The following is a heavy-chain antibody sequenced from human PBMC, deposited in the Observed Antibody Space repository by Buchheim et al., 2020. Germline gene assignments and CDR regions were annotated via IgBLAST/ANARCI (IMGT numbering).Heavy chain of an antibody. D-gene: IGHD6-19*01. CDR3: ARVDAVAGSPYFDY. CDR1: GGSITIGSYY. V-gene: IGHV4-61*02. J-gene: IGHJ4*02. Sequence: QVQLQESGPGLVKPSQTLSLTCTVSGGSITIGSYYWSWIRQPAGKGLEWIGRIYTSGNTNYNPSLKSRVTISLDTSNKNHFSLNLSSVTAADTAVYYCARVDAVAGSPYFDYWGQGTL. CDR2: IYTSGNT.